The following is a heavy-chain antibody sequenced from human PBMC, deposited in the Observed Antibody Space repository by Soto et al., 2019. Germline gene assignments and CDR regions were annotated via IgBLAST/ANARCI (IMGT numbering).Heavy chain of an antibody. Sequence: GESLKISCKGSGYSFTSYWIGWVRQTPGKGLEWMGIIYPGDSDTRYSPSFQGQVTMSVDKSISTAYLQWSSLKASDTAMYYCATILRYCSGGKCYSRYFQHWGQGTLVTVSS. J-gene: IGHJ1*01. CDR2: IYPGDSDT. D-gene: IGHD2-15*01. CDR3: ATILRYCSGGKCYSRYFQH. V-gene: IGHV5-51*01. CDR1: GYSFTSYW.